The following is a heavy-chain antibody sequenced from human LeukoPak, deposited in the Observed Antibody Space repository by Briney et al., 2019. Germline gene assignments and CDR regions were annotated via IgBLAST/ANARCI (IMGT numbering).Heavy chain of an antibody. D-gene: IGHD4-17*01. Sequence: SETLSLTCSVSGGSISGFHWSWIRQTAGKGLEWIGRVSTSGNTFYNPSLESRVTMSADTSGIHFSLNLTSVTAADTAVYYCARGGAGFDYWGQGTLVTVSS. J-gene: IGHJ4*02. CDR1: GGSISGFH. V-gene: IGHV4-4*07. CDR2: VSTSGNT. CDR3: ARGGAGFDY.